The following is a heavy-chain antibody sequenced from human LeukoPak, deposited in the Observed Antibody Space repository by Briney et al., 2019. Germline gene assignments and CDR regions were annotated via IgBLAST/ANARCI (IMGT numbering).Heavy chain of an antibody. CDR2: IYHSGSGST. V-gene: IGHV4-30-2*05. CDR3: ANYGSGTYRFDP. J-gene: IGHJ5*02. D-gene: IGHD3-10*01. CDR1: GGSISSGGHS. Sequence: SETLSLTCTVSGGSISSGGHSWSWIRQPPGKGLEWIGYIYHSGSGSTYYNPSLKSRVTISVDTSKNQFSLMLSSVTAADTAVYYCANYGSGTYRFDPWGQGTLVTVSS.